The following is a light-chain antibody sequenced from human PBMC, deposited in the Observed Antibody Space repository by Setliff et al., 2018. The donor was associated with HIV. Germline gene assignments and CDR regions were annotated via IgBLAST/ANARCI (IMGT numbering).Light chain of an antibody. CDR2: DFY. CDR1: SSDVGAYNF. Sequence: QSALTQPRSVSGSPGQSVTFSCTGSSSDVGAYNFVSWYQQHPGKAPKLIIYDFYKRPSGVPDRFSGSKSGDTASLTISGLQSEDEADYYCCSYAGTYTYIFGTGTKVTVL. CDR3: CSYAGTYTYI. V-gene: IGLV2-11*01. J-gene: IGLJ1*01.